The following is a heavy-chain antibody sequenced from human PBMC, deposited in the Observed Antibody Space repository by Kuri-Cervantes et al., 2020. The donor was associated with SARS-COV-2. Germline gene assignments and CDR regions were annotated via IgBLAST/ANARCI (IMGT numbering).Heavy chain of an antibody. V-gene: IGHV1-8*01. CDR1: GYTFTSYD. CDR3: ARAGTYYYDSSRHYFDY. Sequence: ASVKVSCKASGYTFTSYDINWVRQATGQGLEWMAWMNPNSGNTGCAQKSQGRVTMTTDTSTSTAYMELRSPRSDDTAVYYCARAGTYYYDSSRHYFDYWGQGTLVTVSS. CDR2: MNPNSGNT. J-gene: IGHJ4*02. D-gene: IGHD3-22*01.